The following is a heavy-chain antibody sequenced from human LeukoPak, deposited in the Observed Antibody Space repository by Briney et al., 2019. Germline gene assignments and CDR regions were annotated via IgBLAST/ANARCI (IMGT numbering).Heavy chain of an antibody. V-gene: IGHV3-74*01. CDR2: INNDGSST. Sequence: GGSLRLSCAASGFTFSSYWMHWVRQAPGKGLVWVSRINNDGSSTTYADSVKGRFTISRDNAKNTLYLQMNSLRAEDTAVYYCARDWKYYDFPFDYWGQGTLVTVSS. J-gene: IGHJ4*02. D-gene: IGHD3-3*01. CDR3: ARDWKYYDFPFDY. CDR1: GFTFSSYW.